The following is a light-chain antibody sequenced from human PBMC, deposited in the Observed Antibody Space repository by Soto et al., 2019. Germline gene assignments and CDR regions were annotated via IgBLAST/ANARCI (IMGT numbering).Light chain of an antibody. CDR3: QQHGQWPIT. CDR2: GIS. Sequence: EIVMTQSPATLSVSPGERETLSCLASQSVNSNYLARYQQKPGQAPRLLIYGISKRATDIPDRFSGSGSWTEFTLTSSSLQPEDFATYYCQQHGQWPITFGQGTRLEIK. J-gene: IGKJ5*01. CDR1: QSVNSN. V-gene: IGKV3D-15*01.